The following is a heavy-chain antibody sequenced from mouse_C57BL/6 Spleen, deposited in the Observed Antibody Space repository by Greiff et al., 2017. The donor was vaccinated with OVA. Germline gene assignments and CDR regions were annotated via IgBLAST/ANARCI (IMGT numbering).Heavy chain of an antibody. J-gene: IGHJ3*01. D-gene: IGHD4-1*02. CDR3: GLNYNCAY. CDR1: GYTFTDYY. Sequence: EVQLQQSGPELVRPGASVKISCKASGYTFTDYYMNWVKQSHGKSLEWIGDINPNNGGTSYNQKFKGKATLTVDKSSSTAYMELRSLTSEDAAVYYCGLNYNCAYWGQGTLVTVSA. CDR2: INPNNGGT. V-gene: IGHV1-26*01.